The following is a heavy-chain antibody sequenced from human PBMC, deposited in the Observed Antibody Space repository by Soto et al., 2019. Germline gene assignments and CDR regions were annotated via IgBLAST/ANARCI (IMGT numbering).Heavy chain of an antibody. V-gene: IGHV3-21*01. CDR2: ISSGSTYI. D-gene: IGHD3-16*01. CDR3: TREEGRSYANWINP. CDR1: TFSSYS. J-gene: IGHJ5*02. Sequence: EVQLVESGGGLVKPGESLRLSCTFTFSSYSLNWVRQAPGKGLEWVSSISSGSTYIKYADSVKGRFTIPRDDANHLLFLPMRSLRLDDSAVYDSTREEGRSYANWINPWGPGTLVTVS.